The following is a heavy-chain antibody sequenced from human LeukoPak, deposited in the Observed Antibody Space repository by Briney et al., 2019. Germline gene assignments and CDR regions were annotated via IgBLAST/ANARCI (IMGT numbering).Heavy chain of an antibody. J-gene: IGHJ4*02. CDR2: INHSGST. Sequence: PSETLSLTCAVYGGSFSGYYWSWIRQPPGKGLEWIGEINHSGSTNYNPSLKSRVTISVDTSKNQFSLKLSSVTAADTAVYHCARGNGSGWYYFDYWGQGTLVTVSS. V-gene: IGHV4-34*01. CDR1: GGSFSGYY. CDR3: ARGNGSGWYYFDY. D-gene: IGHD6-19*01.